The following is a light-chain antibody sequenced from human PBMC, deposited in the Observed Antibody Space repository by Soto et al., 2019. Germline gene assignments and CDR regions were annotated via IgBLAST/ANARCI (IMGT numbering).Light chain of an antibody. V-gene: IGLV2-8*01. CDR2: DVI. J-gene: IGLJ2*01. Sequence: QSALTQPPSASGSPGQSVTISCTGTSRDIGGYDFVSWYQQHPGKPPKLLIYDVIKRPSGVPRRFSGSKSGNTASLTVSRLQTYDEADYYCSSYGGRNHLLFGGGTKLTVL. CDR3: SSYGGRNHLL. CDR1: SRDIGGYDF.